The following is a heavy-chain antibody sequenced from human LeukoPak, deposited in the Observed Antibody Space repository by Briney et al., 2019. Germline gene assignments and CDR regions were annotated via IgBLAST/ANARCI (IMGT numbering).Heavy chain of an antibody. CDR2: IIPILGIA. Sequence: SVKVSCKASGGTFSSYTISWVRQAPGQGLEWMGRIIPILGIAIYAQKFQGRVTITADKSTSTAYMELSSLRSEDTAVYYCARQATSIVGATTNWFDPWGQGTLVTVSS. V-gene: IGHV1-69*02. CDR3: ARQATSIVGATTNWFDP. J-gene: IGHJ5*02. D-gene: IGHD1-26*01. CDR1: GGTFSSYT.